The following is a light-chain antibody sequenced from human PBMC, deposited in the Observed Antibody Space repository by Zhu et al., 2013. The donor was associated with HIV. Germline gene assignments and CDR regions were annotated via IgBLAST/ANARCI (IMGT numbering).Light chain of an antibody. CDR3: GTWDGSLSAEV. CDR2: EVT. J-gene: IGLJ3*02. V-gene: IGLV2-11*01. CDR1: SSDVGGYDY. Sequence: QSALPQPRSVSGSPGQSVTISCTGTSSDVGGYDYVSWYQQHPGKAPKLILYEVTKRPSGISNRFSGSKSGASATLDITGLQTGDEADYYCGTWDGSLSAEVFGGGTTLTVL.